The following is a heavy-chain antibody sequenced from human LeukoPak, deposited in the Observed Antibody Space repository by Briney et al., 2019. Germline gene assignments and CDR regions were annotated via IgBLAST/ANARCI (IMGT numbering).Heavy chain of an antibody. D-gene: IGHD1-1*01. CDR3: AKGQELDDGVFDS. CDR1: GFTFSTYL. J-gene: IGHJ4*02. CDR2: INSEGSRT. Sequence: GGSLRLSCAASGFTFSTYLMYWVRQAPGKGLVWVSRINSEGSRTSYADSVKGRVTISRDNSRQTLFLQMSSLRVEDTATYYCAKGQELDDGVFDSWGQGTLVTVSS. V-gene: IGHV3-74*01.